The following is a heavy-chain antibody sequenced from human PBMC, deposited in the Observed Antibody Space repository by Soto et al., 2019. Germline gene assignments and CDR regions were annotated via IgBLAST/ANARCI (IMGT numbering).Heavy chain of an antibody. CDR1: GYPFTDYY. V-gene: IGHV1-2*02. J-gene: IGHJ6*02. CDR3: ARGVLLGYCSSTSCYPSSGLDGMDV. D-gene: IGHD2-2*01. Sequence: ASVKVSCKASGYPFTDYYMHWVRQAPGQGLEWMGWINPNSGGTNYAQKFQGRVTMTRGTSISTAYMELSRLRSDDTAVYYCARGVLLGYCSSTSCYPSSGLDGMDVWGQGTTVTVSS. CDR2: INPNSGGT.